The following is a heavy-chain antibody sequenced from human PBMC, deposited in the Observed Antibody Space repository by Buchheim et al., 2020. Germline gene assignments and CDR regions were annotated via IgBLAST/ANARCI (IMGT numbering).Heavy chain of an antibody. CDR3: AKDLATYYGFWSGYPSYGMDV. CDR2: ISYDGSNK. D-gene: IGHD3-3*01. Sequence: QVQLVESGGGVVQPGRSLRRSCAASGFTFSSYGMHWVRQAPGKGLEWVAVISYDGSNKYYADSVKGRFTIYSDNSKNTPYLQMNSLRAEDTAVYYCAKDLATYYGFWSGYPSYGMDVWGQGTT. CDR1: GFTFSSYG. J-gene: IGHJ6*02. V-gene: IGHV3-30*18.